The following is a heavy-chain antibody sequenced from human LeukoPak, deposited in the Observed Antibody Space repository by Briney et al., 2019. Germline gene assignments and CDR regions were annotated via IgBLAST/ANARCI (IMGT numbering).Heavy chain of an antibody. CDR2: INSGGTVT. CDR1: GFTFSDFW. Sequence: GGSLRLSCAASGFTFSDFWMHWVRQAPGKGLVWVSRINSGGTVTNYADSVKGRLTISRDNAKNTLYLQMNSLRAEDTAVYYCAKVPYDSSGYYDYWGQGTLVTVSS. J-gene: IGHJ4*02. V-gene: IGHV3-74*01. D-gene: IGHD3-22*01. CDR3: AKVPYDSSGYYDY.